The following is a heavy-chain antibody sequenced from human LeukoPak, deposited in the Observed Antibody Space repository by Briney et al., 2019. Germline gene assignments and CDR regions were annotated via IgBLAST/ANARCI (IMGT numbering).Heavy chain of an antibody. CDR1: GYSISSGYY. V-gene: IGHV4-38-2*02. CDR2: IYHSGST. J-gene: IGHJ4*02. D-gene: IGHD6-13*01. CDR3: ARIIAAAGTMIDY. Sequence: SETLSLTCTVSGYSISSGYYWGWIRQPPGKGLEWIGSIYHSGSTYYNPSLKSRVTISVDTSKNQFSLKLSSVTAADTAVYYCARIIAAAGTMIDYWGQGTLVTVSS.